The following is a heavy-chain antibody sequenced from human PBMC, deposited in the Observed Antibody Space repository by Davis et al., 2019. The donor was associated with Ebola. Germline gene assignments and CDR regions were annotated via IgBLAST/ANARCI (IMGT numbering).Heavy chain of an antibody. D-gene: IGHD5-18*01. CDR2: IYSGGST. V-gene: IGHV3-53*01. CDR3: ATSVDTAMVPSPFDY. J-gene: IGHJ4*02. CDR1: GFTVSSNY. Sequence: GGSLRLSYAASGFTVSSNYMSWVRQAPGKGLEWVSVIYSGGSTYYADSVKGRFTISRDNSKNTLYLQMNSLRAEDTAVYYCATSVDTAMVPSPFDYWGQGTLVTVSS.